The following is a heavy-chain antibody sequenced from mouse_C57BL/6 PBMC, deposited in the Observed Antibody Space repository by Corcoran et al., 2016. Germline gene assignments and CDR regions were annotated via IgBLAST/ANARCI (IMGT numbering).Heavy chain of an antibody. J-gene: IGHJ4*01. CDR3: ASSIYYSSSYSSIDY. Sequence: QVQLKQSGAELVRPGASVKLSCKASGYTFTDYYINWVKQRPGQGLEWIARIYPGSGTTYYNEKFKGKATMTAEKSSSTAYMQLSSLTSEDSAVYFGASSIYYSSSYSSIDYWGQGTSVTVSS. V-gene: IGHV1-76*01. CDR2: IYPGSGTT. D-gene: IGHD1-1*01. CDR1: GYTFTDYY.